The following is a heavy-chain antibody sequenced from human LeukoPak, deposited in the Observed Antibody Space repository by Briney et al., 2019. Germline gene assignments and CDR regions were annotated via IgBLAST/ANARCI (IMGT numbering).Heavy chain of an antibody. Sequence: SETLSLTCTVSGASISSHYWSWIRQPPGKGLEWIGYVFYSGRTNYNPSLERRVTISVDSSKNQFSLKLNSVTAADTAVYYCARRRSLRPRRGGWFDPWGQGTLVTVSS. CDR3: ARRRSLRPRRGGWFDP. V-gene: IGHV4-59*11. CDR1: GASISSHY. J-gene: IGHJ5*02. CDR2: VFYSGRT. D-gene: IGHD3-16*01.